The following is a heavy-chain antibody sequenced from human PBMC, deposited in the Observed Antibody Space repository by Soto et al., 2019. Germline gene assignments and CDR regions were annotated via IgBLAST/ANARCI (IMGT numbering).Heavy chain of an antibody. D-gene: IGHD5-12*01. CDR3: VRHLAIPGYPDN. J-gene: IGHJ4*02. Sequence: QVQLVQSGAEVRQPASSVKVSCKTSGATFSSYAITWVRQAPGQGLEWMGGIVPTVDTSTYAQKFQGRVTITADKFTITVYIQLSSLRSDHTAVYYCVRHLAIPGYPDNWGQGTQVTVSS. V-gene: IGHV1-69*14. CDR1: GATFSSYA. CDR2: IVPTVDTS.